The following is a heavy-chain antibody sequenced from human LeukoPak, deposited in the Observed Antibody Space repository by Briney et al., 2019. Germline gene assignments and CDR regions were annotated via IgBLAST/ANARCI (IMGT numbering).Heavy chain of an antibody. J-gene: IGHJ4*02. V-gene: IGHV3-30-3*01. CDR2: ISYDGSNK. Sequence: PGRSLRLSCAASGFTFSNFAMHWVRQAPGKGLEWVAVISYDGSNKYYADSVKGRFTISRDNSKNTLYLQMNSLRTEDTPVYYCARDIVVVVAATGVDYWGQGTLVTVSS. D-gene: IGHD2-15*01. CDR3: ARDIVVVVAATGVDY. CDR1: GFTFSNFA.